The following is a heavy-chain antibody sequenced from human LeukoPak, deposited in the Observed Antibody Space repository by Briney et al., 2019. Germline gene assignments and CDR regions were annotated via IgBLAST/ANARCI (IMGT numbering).Heavy chain of an antibody. V-gene: IGHV3-7*03. J-gene: IGHJ4*02. CDR1: GFTFSSYW. Sequence: QAGGSLRLSCAASGFTFSSYWMTWVRQAPGKGLEWVANIKQDGSEKNYVDSVKGRFTISRDNAENSLYLQMNSLRAEDTAVYYCARRQGSQSWGDYRTLDYWGQGTLVTVSS. CDR2: IKQDGSEK. CDR3: ARRQGSQSWGDYRTLDY. D-gene: IGHD7-27*01.